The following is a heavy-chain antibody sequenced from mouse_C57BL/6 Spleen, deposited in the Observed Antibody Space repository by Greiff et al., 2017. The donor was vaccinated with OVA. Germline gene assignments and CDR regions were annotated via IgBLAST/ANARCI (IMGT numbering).Heavy chain of an antibody. Sequence: EVQLQQSGPVLVKPGASVKMSCKASGYTFTDYYMNWVKQSHGKSLEWIGVINPYNGGTSYNQKFKGKATLTVDTSSSTAYMELNSLTSEDSAVYYCARPYYDDYFDYWGQGTTLTVSS. J-gene: IGHJ2*01. CDR3: ARPYYDDYFDY. CDR1: GYTFTDYY. V-gene: IGHV1-19*01. CDR2: INPYNGGT. D-gene: IGHD2-4*01.